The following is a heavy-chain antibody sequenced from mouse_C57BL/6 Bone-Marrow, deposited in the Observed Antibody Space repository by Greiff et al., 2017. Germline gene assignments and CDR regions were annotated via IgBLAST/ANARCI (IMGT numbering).Heavy chain of an antibody. J-gene: IGHJ3*01. V-gene: IGHV1-74*01. CDR3: ATDYGYDAWFAY. D-gene: IGHD2-2*01. CDR1: GYTFTSYW. CDR2: IHPSDSDT. Sequence: VQLQQPGAELVKPGASVKVSCKASGYTFTSYWMHWVKQRPGQGLEWIGRIHPSDSDTNYNQKFKGKATLTVDKSSSTAYMPLSSLTSEDSAVYYCATDYGYDAWFAYWGQGTLVTVSA.